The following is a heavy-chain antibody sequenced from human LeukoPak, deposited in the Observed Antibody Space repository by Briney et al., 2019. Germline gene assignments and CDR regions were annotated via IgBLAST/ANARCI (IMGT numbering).Heavy chain of an antibody. CDR3: ARTLQPPYGYSGSWYFWFDC. J-gene: IGHJ5*01. V-gene: IGHV5-51*01. CDR1: GYSFTSYC. CDR2: IFPGDSDT. D-gene: IGHD6-13*01. Sequence: GESPKTPRSSSGYSFTSYCNGWVRQMPGKGVEGMVIIFPGDSDTRYSPSLQGQVTISDDKSISTAYLQLSSLKASDTAMYYCARTLQPPYGYSGSWYFWFDCGGEGLLVAVSS.